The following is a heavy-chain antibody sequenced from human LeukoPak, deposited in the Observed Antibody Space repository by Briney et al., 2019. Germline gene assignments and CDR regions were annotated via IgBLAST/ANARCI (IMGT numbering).Heavy chain of an antibody. CDR3: ARSSVDRYFDL. D-gene: IGHD2-21*01. CDR1: GYTFTGYY. V-gene: IGHV1-2*02. J-gene: IGHJ2*01. CDR2: VNPNSGGT. Sequence: ASVKVSCKASGYTFTGYYMHWVRQAPGQGLEWMGWVNPNSGGTNYAQSFQGRVTMTWDTSISTVHLELSRLTSDDTAVYYCARSSVDRYFDLWGRGTLLSVSS.